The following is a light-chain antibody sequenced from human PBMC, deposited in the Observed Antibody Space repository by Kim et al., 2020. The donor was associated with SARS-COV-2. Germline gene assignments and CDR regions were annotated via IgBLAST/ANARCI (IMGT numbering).Light chain of an antibody. V-gene: IGKV1-39*01. J-gene: IGKJ4*01. CDR3: QQSYSTPWVS. CDR1: QSIGTR. CDR2: AAS. Sequence: IQMTQSPSSLAETVGDRITIACRASQSIGTRLNWYQQRPGKAPKLLIYAASSLQSGVPSRFSGTGSGTDFTLTISSLQPEDFATYYCQQSYSTPWVSFGGGTKVDIK.